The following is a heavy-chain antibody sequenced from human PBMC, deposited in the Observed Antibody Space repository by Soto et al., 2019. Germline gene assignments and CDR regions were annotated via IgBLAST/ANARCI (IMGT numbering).Heavy chain of an antibody. CDR1: GFTFSSYG. D-gene: IGHD6-19*01. V-gene: IGHV3-33*01. Sequence: QVQMVESGGGVVQPGRSLRLSCAASGFTFSSYGLHWVRQAPGKGLEWVAVIWNDGNNEYYADSVKGRFTISRDTPKNTLYLQMKSLRAEDTAMYYCARSIAVAGRYFYYGMDVWGQGTTVTVSS. J-gene: IGHJ6*02. CDR3: ARSIAVAGRYFYYGMDV. CDR2: IWNDGNNE.